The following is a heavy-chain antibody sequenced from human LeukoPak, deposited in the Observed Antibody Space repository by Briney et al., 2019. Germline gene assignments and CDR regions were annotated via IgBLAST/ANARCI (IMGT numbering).Heavy chain of an antibody. J-gene: IGHJ4*02. D-gene: IGHD1-1*01. Sequence: GGSLRHSCAASGLTFSDYQMSWIRQAPGKGLEWVSYIGSSGTTIYYADSVKGRFTISRDNAKNSLYLQMNSLRAEDTAVYYCARGGYSDYLNCWGQGTLVTVSS. V-gene: IGHV3-11*04. CDR1: GLTFSDYQ. CDR3: ARGGYSDYLNC. CDR2: IGSSGTTI.